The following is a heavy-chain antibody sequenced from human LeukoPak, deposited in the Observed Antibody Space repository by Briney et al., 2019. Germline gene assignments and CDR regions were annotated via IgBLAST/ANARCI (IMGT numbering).Heavy chain of an antibody. V-gene: IGHV4-61*02. Sequence: SETLSLTCTVSGGSISSGSYYWSRIRQPAGKGLEWIGRIYTSGSTNYNPSLKSRVTISVDTSKNQFSLKLSSVTAADTAVYYCARDWDTAMVWWFDPWGQGTLVTVSS. CDR1: GGSISSGSYY. CDR3: ARDWDTAMVWWFDP. CDR2: IYTSGST. D-gene: IGHD5-18*01. J-gene: IGHJ5*02.